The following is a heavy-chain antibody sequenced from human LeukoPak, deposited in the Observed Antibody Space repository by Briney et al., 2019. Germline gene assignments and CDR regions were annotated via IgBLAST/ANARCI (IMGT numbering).Heavy chain of an antibody. CDR1: GFTFSGYW. V-gene: IGHV3-7*01. CDR3: ARGGWWSSDAFDI. J-gene: IGHJ3*02. CDR2: IKQDGSEK. D-gene: IGHD2-15*01. Sequence: GGSLRLSCAASGFTFSGYWMSWVRQAPGKGLEWVANIKQDGSEKYYVDSVKGRFTISRDNAKNSLYLQMNSLRAEDTAVYYCARGGWWSSDAFDIWGQGTMVTVSS.